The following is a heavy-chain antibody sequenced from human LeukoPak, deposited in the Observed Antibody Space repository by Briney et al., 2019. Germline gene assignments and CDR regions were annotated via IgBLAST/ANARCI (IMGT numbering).Heavy chain of an antibody. CDR2: ISASGGNT. CDR1: GFTFRSYA. CDR3: AKDPTIAVAHFDY. V-gene: IGHV3-23*01. D-gene: IGHD6-19*01. J-gene: IGHJ4*02. Sequence: TGGSLRLSCAASGFTFRSYAMSWVRQAPGRGLEWVSAISASGGNTYHADSVKGRFTISRDNSKNTLHLQMNSLRAEDTALYYCAKDPTIAVAHFDYWGQGTLVTVSS.